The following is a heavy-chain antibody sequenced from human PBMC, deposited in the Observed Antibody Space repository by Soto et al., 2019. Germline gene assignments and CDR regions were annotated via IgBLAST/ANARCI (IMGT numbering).Heavy chain of an antibody. CDR2: IKQNGGEE. Sequence: EVRLVESGGGLVQPGGSLRLSCAASGFTFTSYWMSWVRQAPGKGLEWVASIKQNGGEEYYVDSVKGRFTISRDNAKNSLHLEMNSLRAEDRAVYYCATSSDTGYIFDFWGQGTLVTVSS. CDR1: GFTFTSYW. D-gene: IGHD3-9*01. CDR3: ATSSDTGYIFDF. J-gene: IGHJ4*02. V-gene: IGHV3-7*01.